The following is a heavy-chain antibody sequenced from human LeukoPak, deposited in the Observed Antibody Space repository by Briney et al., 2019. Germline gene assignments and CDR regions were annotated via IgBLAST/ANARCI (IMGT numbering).Heavy chain of an antibody. CDR3: AKDHAPFDI. J-gene: IGHJ3*02. CDR2: ISAGGDLT. CDR1: GFIFKDFP. Sequence: GGSLRLSCAVSGFIFKDFPMTWVRQAPGKGLEWLSGISAGGDLTFHADSLKGRFTISRDNYKNTLYLQMDSLRAEDTAVYYCAKDHAPFDIWGQGTMVTVSS. V-gene: IGHV3-23*01.